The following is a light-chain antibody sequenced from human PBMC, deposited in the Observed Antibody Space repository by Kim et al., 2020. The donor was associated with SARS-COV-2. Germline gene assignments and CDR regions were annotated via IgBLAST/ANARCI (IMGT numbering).Light chain of an antibody. CDR2: DIS. Sequence: IVLTQSPATLSLSPGDRATLSCRASQSVSKSLAWYQQRPGQAPRLLIYDISSRATATPARFSGSGSGTDFTLTISSLEAEDFATYYCQQRTNWPWCTFGQGTKLEI. CDR3: QQRTNWPWCT. CDR1: QSVSKS. J-gene: IGKJ2*02. V-gene: IGKV3-11*01.